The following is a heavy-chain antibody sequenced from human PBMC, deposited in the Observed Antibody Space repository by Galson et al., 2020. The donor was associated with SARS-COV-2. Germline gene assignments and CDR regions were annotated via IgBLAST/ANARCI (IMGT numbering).Heavy chain of an antibody. J-gene: IGHJ4*02. CDR2: INPSGGGT. CDR3: ARDSQGGNDYNYLLF. D-gene: IGHD4-4*01. Sequence: ASVKVSCKASGYTFTSYYIHWVRQAPGQGLEWMGIINPSGGGTTYAQKFQGRVTMTGDTSTSTVYMELSSLRSEDMAVYYCARDSQGGNDYNYLLFWGQGTLVTVSS. V-gene: IGHV1-46*01. CDR1: GYTFTSYY.